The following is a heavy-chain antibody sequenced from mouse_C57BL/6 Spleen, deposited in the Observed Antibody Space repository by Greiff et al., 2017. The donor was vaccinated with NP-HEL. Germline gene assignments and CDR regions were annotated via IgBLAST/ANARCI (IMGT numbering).Heavy chain of an antibody. CDR1: GFTFSDYY. J-gene: IGHJ4*01. Sequence: EVQLVESEGGLVQPGSSMKLSCTASGFTFSDYYMAWVRQVPEKGLEWVANINYDGSSTYYLDSLKSRFIISRDNAKNILYLQMSSLKSEDPATYYCASSDGYYLYAMDYWGQGTSVTVSS. V-gene: IGHV5-16*01. CDR2: INYDGSST. D-gene: IGHD2-3*01. CDR3: ASSDGYYLYAMDY.